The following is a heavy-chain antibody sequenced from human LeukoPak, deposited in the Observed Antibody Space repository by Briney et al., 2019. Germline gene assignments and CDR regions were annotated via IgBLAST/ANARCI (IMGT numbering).Heavy chain of an antibody. CDR2: ISSSSSYI. CDR1: GFTFSRNS. D-gene: IGHD3-10*01. CDR3: ARVQGSWDAFDI. Sequence: GGSLRLSCVASGFTFSRNSMNWVRQAPGKGLEWVSSISSSSSYIYYADSVKGRFTISRDNAKNSLYLQMNSLRAEDTAVYYCARVQGSWDAFDIWGQGTMVTVSS. J-gene: IGHJ3*02. V-gene: IGHV3-21*01.